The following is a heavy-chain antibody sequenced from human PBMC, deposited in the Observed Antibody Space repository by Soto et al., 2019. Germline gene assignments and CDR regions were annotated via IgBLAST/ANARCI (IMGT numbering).Heavy chain of an antibody. V-gene: IGHV3-11*06. CDR1: GFTFSDYY. D-gene: IGHD3-22*01. J-gene: IGHJ4*02. Sequence: GSLRLSCVAPGFTFSDYYMSWIRQAPGKGLEWVSYISSSSSYTNYADSVKGRFTISRDNAKNSLYLQMNSLRAEDTAVYYCARDRPHNYYDSSGYYDYFDYWGQGTLVTVSS. CDR3: ARDRPHNYYDSSGYYDYFDY. CDR2: ISSSSSYT.